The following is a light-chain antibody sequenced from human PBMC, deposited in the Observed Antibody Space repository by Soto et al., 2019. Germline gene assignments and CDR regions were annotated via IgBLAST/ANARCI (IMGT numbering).Light chain of an antibody. CDR1: QTISRY. CDR2: GAS. CDR3: QQSHSTPPA. J-gene: IGKJ5*01. V-gene: IGKV1-39*01. Sequence: DIQMTQSPSSLSASVGDRVTITCRASQTISRYLNWYQQKPGKAPNLLIFGASTLQSGVPSRFSGSGSGTDFTLTISSLQPEDVATYFCQQSHSTPPAFGQGTRPEIK.